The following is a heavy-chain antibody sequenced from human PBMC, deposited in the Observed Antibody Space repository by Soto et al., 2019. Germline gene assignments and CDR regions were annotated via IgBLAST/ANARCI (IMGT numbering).Heavy chain of an antibody. Sequence: QVQLQQWGAGLWKPWETLSLTCAVYGDSFNVYYWTWIRQSPGKGLEWIGEINHSGNTNYNPSLKSRVTISVDTPKNQFSLNVSSVTAADTAVYYCARGIGALERALYWYFDLWGPGTLLTVSS. CDR1: GDSFNVYY. CDR2: INHSGNT. V-gene: IGHV4-34*01. D-gene: IGHD1-1*01. J-gene: IGHJ2*01. CDR3: ARGIGALERALYWYFDL.